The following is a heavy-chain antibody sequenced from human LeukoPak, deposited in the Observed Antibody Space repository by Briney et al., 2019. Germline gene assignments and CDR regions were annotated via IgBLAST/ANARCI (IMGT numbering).Heavy chain of an antibody. J-gene: IGHJ6*03. CDR1: GYTFTSYD. CDR2: MNPNSGNT. Sequence: GASEKVSCKASGYTFTSYDINWVRQATGQGLEWMGWMNPNSGNTGYAQKFQGRVTMTRNTSISTAYMELSSLRSEDTAVYYCARSNHYLAAYYYYYMDVWGKGTTVTVSS. D-gene: IGHD3-10*01. V-gene: IGHV1-8*01. CDR3: ARSNHYLAAYYYYYMDV.